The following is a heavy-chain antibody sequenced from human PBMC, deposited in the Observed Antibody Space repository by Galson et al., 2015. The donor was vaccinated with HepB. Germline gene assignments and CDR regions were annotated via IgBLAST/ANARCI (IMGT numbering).Heavy chain of an antibody. D-gene: IGHD3-22*01. Sequence: PALVKPTQTLTLTCTFSGFSLSTSGVGVGWIRQPPGKALEWLALIYWNDDKHYSPSLKSRLTITKDTSKNQVVLTMTNMDPVDTATYYCAHRRITMIVVVPGFDPWGQGTLVTVSS. CDR1: GFSLSTSGVG. V-gene: IGHV2-5*01. J-gene: IGHJ5*02. CDR2: IYWNDDK. CDR3: AHRRITMIVVVPGFDP.